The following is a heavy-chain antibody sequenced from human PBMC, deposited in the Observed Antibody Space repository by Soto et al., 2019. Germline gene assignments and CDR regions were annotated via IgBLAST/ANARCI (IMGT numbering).Heavy chain of an antibody. CDR3: ARDPHALDY. V-gene: IGHV3-48*01. CDR1: GFTFKTYS. Sequence: EVQLVESGGGLVQPGGSLRLSCTTSGFTFKTYSMNWVRQAPGKGLEWVSYSRRDDGTAYYADSVRGRCTISRDTAKNSLYLQMNSLRVEDTAVYYCARDPHALDYWGQGVLVIVSA. J-gene: IGHJ4*02. CDR2: SRRDDGTA.